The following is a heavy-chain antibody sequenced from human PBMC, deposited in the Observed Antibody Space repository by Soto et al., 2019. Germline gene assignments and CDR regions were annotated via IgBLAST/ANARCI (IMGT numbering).Heavy chain of an antibody. CDR2: IIPIFGTA. J-gene: IGHJ5*02. D-gene: IGHD2-15*01. CDR3: ARDQLYCSGGSCILSNWFDP. Sequence: SVKVSCKASGGTFSSYAISWVRQAPGQGLEWMGGIIPIFGTANYAQKFQGRVTITADESTSTAYMELSSLRSEDTAVYYCARDQLYCSGGSCILSNWFDPWGQGTLVTVSS. V-gene: IGHV1-69*13. CDR1: GGTFSSYA.